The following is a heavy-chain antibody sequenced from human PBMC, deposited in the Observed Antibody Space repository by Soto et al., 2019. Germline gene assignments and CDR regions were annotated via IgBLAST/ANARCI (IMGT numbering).Heavy chain of an antibody. Sequence: QVQLVQSGAEVKKPGASVKVSCKASGYTFTSYGISWVRQAPGQGLEWMGWISAYNGNTNYAQKLQGRVTMTTDTSTSTAYRELRSLRSDDTAVYYCARATTYYDFWSGYPTGGYDYWGQGTLVTVSS. CDR1: GYTFTSYG. D-gene: IGHD3-3*01. V-gene: IGHV1-18*01. J-gene: IGHJ4*02. CDR3: ARATTYYDFWSGYPTGGYDY. CDR2: ISAYNGNT.